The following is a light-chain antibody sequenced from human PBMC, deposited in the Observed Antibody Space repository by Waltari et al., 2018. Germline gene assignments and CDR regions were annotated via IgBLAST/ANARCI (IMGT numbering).Light chain of an antibody. CDR3: CSYAGGSAFV. CDR1: SSDVGSYNL. V-gene: IGLV2-23*02. CDR2: GVS. Sequence: QSALTQPASVSGSPGQSITISCTGTSSDVGSYNLVSWYHHRPGNAPKPIIYGVSKRPSGVSNRFSGSKSGNTASLTISGLRTEDEADYYCCSYAGGSAFVFGTGTKITVL. J-gene: IGLJ1*01.